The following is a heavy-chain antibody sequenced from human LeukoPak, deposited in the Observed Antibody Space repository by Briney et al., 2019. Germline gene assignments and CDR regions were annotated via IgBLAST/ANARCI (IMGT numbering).Heavy chain of an antibody. CDR2: INPNSGGT. D-gene: IGHD3-22*01. V-gene: IGHV1-2*04. CDR1: GYTFTGYY. J-gene: IGHJ6*02. Sequence: AASVKVSCKASGYTFTGYYMHWVRQAPGQGLEWMGWINPNSGGTNYAQKFQGWVTMTRDTSISTAYMELSRLRSDDTAVYYCARAQWYYYDSSGYYPISGMDVWGQGTTVTVSS. CDR3: ARAQWYYYDSSGYYPISGMDV.